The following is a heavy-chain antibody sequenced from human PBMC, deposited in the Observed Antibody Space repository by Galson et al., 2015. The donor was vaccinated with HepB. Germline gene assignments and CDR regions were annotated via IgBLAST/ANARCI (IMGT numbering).Heavy chain of an antibody. V-gene: IGHV1-18*01. CDR2: ISAYNGNT. D-gene: IGHD1-26*01. CDR1: GYTFTSYG. Sequence: SVKVSCKASGYTFTSYGISWVRQAPGQGLEWMGWISAYNGNTNYAQKLQGRVTMTTDTSTSTAYMELRSLRSDDTAVYYCARASVQLGELLPGDYWGQGTLVTVSS. CDR3: ARASVQLGELLPGDY. J-gene: IGHJ4*02.